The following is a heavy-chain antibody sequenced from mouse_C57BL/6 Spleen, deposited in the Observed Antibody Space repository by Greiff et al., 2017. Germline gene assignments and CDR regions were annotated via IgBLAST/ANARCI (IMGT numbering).Heavy chain of an antibody. CDR1: GYTFTSYW. J-gene: IGHJ4*01. D-gene: IGHD1-1*01. V-gene: IGHV1-64*01. Sequence: QVQLQQPGAELVKPGASVKLSCKASGYTFTSYWMHWVKQRPGQGLEWIGMIHPNSGSTNYNEKFKSKATLTVDKSSSTAYMQLSSLTSEDSAVYYCARIEKLLRDYYAMDYWGQGTSVTVSS. CDR2: IHPNSGST. CDR3: ARIEKLLRDYYAMDY.